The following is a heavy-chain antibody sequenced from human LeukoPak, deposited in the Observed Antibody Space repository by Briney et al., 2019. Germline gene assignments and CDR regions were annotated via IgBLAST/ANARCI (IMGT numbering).Heavy chain of an antibody. Sequence: SETLSLTCTVSGDSSRIYYWSWFRQPPGKGLEWLGYIHTSGSTTYNPSLRGRVAISLDTSKNHFSLRLSSAAAADSAVYYCARDYYDSRGEAFDIWGQGTMVTVS. CDR2: IHTSGST. J-gene: IGHJ3*02. V-gene: IGHV4-4*08. CDR1: GDSSRIYY. CDR3: ARDYYDSRGEAFDI. D-gene: IGHD3-22*01.